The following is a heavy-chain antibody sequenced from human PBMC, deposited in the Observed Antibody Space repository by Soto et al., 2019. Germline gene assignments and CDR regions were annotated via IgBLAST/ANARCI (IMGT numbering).Heavy chain of an antibody. V-gene: IGHV3-23*01. CDR1: GFTFSSYA. CDR2: ISGSGGDT. D-gene: IGHD6-19*01. CDR3: AKGWGYNSGWYTF. J-gene: IGHJ4*02. Sequence: EVQLLESGGGLVQPGGSLRLSCAASGFTFSSYAMSWVRQAPGKGLEWVSIISGSGGDTYYADSVKGRFSISRDNSKNTLYLQMYSLRAEDTAVYYCAKGWGYNSGWYTFWGQGTLVTVSS.